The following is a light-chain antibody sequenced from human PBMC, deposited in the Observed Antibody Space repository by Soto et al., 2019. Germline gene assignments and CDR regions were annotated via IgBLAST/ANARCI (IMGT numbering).Light chain of an antibody. CDR1: SSDVGGYNY. CDR3: SSYTSSSKYV. Sequence: QSALTQPASVSGSPGQSITISCTGTSSDVGGYNYVSWYQQHPGKAPQLMIYEVSNRPSGVSNRFSGSKSGNTASLTISGLQAEDEADYYCSSYTSSSKYVFGTGTKVTVL. J-gene: IGLJ1*01. V-gene: IGLV2-14*01. CDR2: EVS.